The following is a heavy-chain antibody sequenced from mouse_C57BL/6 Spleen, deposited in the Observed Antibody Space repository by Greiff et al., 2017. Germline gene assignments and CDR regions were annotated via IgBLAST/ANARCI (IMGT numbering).Heavy chain of an antibody. J-gene: IGHJ2*01. CDR3: AREGESNYPDYVDY. V-gene: IGHV1-7*01. D-gene: IGHD2-5*01. CDR2: ITPSSGYT. CDR1: GYTFTSYW. Sequence: QVQLQQSGAELAKPGASVTLSCKASGYTFTSYWMHWVKQRPGHGLEWIGYITPSSGYTKYNQKFKDKATLTADKSSSTAYMQRSSLTYEDSAVYYCAREGESNYPDYVDYWGQGTTLTVSS.